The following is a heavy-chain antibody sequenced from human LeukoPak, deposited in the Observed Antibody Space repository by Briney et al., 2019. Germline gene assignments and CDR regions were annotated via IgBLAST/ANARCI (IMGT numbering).Heavy chain of an antibody. CDR1: GFTFSSYA. CDR2: ISYDGSNK. Sequence: GGSLRLSCAASGFTFSSYAMHWVRQAPGKGLEWVAVISYDGSNKYYADSVKGRFTISRDNSKNTLYLQMNSLRAEDTAVYYCARAVGYYDSSGYYGHAFEIWGQGTMVTVSS. V-gene: IGHV3-30*04. CDR3: ARAVGYYDSSGYYGHAFEI. J-gene: IGHJ3*02. D-gene: IGHD3-22*01.